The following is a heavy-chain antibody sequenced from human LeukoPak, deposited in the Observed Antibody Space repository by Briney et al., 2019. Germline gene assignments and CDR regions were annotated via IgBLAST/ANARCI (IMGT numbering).Heavy chain of an antibody. D-gene: IGHD4-23*01. CDR3: ARDAQGGYGGNRPFDY. V-gene: IGHV4-39*07. Sequence: SETLSLTCTVSGGSISSSSYYWGWIRQPPGKGLEWIGSIYYSGSTYYNPSLKSRVTISVDTSKNQFSLKLSSVTAADTAVYYCARDAQGGYGGNRPFDYWGQGTLVTVSS. CDR1: GGSISSSSYY. J-gene: IGHJ4*02. CDR2: IYYSGST.